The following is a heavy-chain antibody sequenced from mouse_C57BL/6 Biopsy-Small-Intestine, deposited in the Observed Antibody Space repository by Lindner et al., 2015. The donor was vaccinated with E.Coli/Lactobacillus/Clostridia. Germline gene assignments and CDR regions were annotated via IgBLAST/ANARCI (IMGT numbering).Heavy chain of an antibody. D-gene: IGHD2-5*01. V-gene: IGHV14-4*01. J-gene: IGHJ1*01. CDR3: TTYSNYEGYFDV. CDR1: GFNIKDDY. CDR2: IDPENGDT. Sequence: VQLQESGAELVRPGASVKLSCTASGFNIKDDYTHWVKQRPEQGLEWIGWIDPENGDTEYASKFQGKATITADTSSNTAYLQLSSLTSEDTAVYYCTTYSNYEGYFDVWGAGTTVTVSS.